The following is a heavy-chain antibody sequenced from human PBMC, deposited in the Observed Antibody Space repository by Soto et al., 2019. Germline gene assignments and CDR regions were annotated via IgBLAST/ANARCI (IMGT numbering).Heavy chain of an antibody. CDR3: GRGEVDRYNWNYGIDY. Sequence: TLSLTCTVSGGSISSYYWSWIRQPPGKGLEWIGYIYYSGNTNYNPSLKSRVTISVDTSKNQFSLKLSSVTAADTAVYYCGRGEVDRYNWNYGIDYWGQGTLVTVSS. CDR2: IYYSGNT. D-gene: IGHD1-7*01. J-gene: IGHJ4*02. CDR1: GGSISSYY. V-gene: IGHV4-59*01.